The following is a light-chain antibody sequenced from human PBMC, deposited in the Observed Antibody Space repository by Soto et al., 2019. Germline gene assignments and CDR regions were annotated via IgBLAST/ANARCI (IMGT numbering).Light chain of an antibody. Sequence: DIVMTQSPDSLAVSLGERATINCKSSQSVLYSSNNKNYLAWYQQKPGQPPKLLIYWASTRESGVPDRFSGSGSGTDFTLTISSLQAEDXAVYYCQQYYSTPRTFGXGTKX. J-gene: IGKJ1*01. CDR2: WAS. CDR1: QSVLYSSNNKNY. V-gene: IGKV4-1*01. CDR3: QQYYSTPRT.